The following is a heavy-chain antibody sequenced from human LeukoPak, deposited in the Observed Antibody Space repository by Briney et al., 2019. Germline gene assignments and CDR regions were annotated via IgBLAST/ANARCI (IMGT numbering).Heavy chain of an antibody. D-gene: IGHD6-13*01. J-gene: IGHJ4*02. V-gene: IGHV3-21*01. CDR2: ITSSSTFI. CDR1: GFTFRSYT. Sequence: GGSLSLSCAASGFTFRSYTMSWVRQAPGKGLEWVASITSSSTFIYYADSLKGRFTISRDNAQNSLYLQMNSLRAEDTAVYYCARGQAAANILYYFDYWGQGTLVTVSS. CDR3: ARGQAAANILYYFDY.